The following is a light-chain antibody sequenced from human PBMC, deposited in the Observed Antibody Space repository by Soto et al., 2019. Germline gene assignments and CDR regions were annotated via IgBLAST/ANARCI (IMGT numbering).Light chain of an antibody. CDR1: QSVSTS. CDR3: QVRDVWPS. V-gene: IGKV3-11*01. J-gene: IGKJ1*01. Sequence: IVLTQSTVTLALSPGERAVLSCRASQSVSTSLAWYQHKPGQAPRLFIYDASKRAPGIPARFSGSGSGTDFTLTISSLEPEDFGVYYCQVRDVWPSFGQGTKVEI. CDR2: DAS.